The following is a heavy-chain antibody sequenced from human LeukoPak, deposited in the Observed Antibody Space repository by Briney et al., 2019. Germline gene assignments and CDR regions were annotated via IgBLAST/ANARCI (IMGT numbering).Heavy chain of an antibody. CDR2: IWYDVSNK. D-gene: IGHD6-13*01. CDR1: RVTLCSYG. CDR3: AKDKMWQQPGYPYYFDY. J-gene: IGHJ4*02. V-gene: IGHV3-30*02. Sequence: GGSLRLSSAASRVTLCSYGTHCVRGAPRKRVWSVAFIWYDVSNKYYADSVKGRFTISRDNSKNTLYLQMNSLRAEDTAVYYCAKDKMWQQPGYPYYFDYWGQGTLVTVSS.